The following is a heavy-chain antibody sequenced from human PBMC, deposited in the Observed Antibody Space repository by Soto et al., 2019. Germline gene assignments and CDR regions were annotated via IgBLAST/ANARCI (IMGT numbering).Heavy chain of an antibody. CDR2: ISAYNGNT. V-gene: IGHV1-18*01. J-gene: IGHJ6*03. CDR3: ERYFSVTHYYYYMDV. CDR1: GYTFTSYG. D-gene: IGHD4-17*01. Sequence: ASVKVSCKASGYTFTSYGISWVRQAPGQGLEWMGWISAYNGNTNYAQKLQGRVTMTTDTSTSTAYMELRSLRSDDTAVYYCERYFSVTHYYYYMDVWGKGTTVTVSS.